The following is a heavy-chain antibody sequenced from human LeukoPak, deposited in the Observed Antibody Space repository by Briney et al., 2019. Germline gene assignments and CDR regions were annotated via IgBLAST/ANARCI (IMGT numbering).Heavy chain of an antibody. CDR3: ARAGAGDSSGYYYPG. Sequence: GGSLRLSCAASGFTFSNYGMHWVRQAPGKGLEWVAVIWYDGSTKYYTDSVKGRFTISRDNSRNTLYLQMNSLRVEDTAVYYCARAGAGDSSGYYYPGWGQGTLVTVSS. CDR1: GFTFSNYG. CDR2: IWYDGSTK. V-gene: IGHV3-33*01. D-gene: IGHD3-22*01. J-gene: IGHJ4*02.